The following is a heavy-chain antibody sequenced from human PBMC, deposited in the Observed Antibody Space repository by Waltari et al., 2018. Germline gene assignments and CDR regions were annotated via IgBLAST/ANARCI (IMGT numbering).Heavy chain of an antibody. D-gene: IGHD5-12*01. Sequence: QIQLVASGGGVVQPGRSLTLSCAASGSTFNHCNMHWVRQDPGQGLEWVAGISNDGSREDYADSVKSRFTVSRENSKNTLYLQINNLRDDDTAVYYCVKYSGFDYFFDYWGQGTLVSVSS. CDR1: GSTFNHCN. CDR2: ISNDGSRE. V-gene: IGHV3-30*18. CDR3: VKYSGFDYFFDY. J-gene: IGHJ4*02.